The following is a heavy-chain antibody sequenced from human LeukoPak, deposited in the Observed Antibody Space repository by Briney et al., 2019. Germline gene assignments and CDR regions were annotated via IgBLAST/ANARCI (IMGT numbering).Heavy chain of an antibody. CDR2: INPNSGGT. V-gene: IGHV1-2*02. J-gene: IGHJ1*01. Sequence: GASVKVSCKASGYTFTGYYMHWVRQAPGQGLEWVGWINPNSGGTNYAQKFQGRVTMTRDTSISTAYMELSSLSSEDTAVYYCATNVREARHFHYWGQGTLVTVSS. CDR3: ATNVREARHFHY. D-gene: IGHD6-6*01. CDR1: GYTFTGYY.